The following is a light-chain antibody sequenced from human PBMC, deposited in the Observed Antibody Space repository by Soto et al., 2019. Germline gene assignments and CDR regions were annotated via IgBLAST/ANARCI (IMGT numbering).Light chain of an antibody. CDR3: SSYTSSSSWV. J-gene: IGLJ1*01. V-gene: IGLV2-14*01. Sequence: QSVLTQPASVSGSPGQSITISCTGTSSDVGGHNYVSWYQQHPGKAPKLMIYDVSNRPSGVSNRFSGSKSGNTASLTISGLQAEDEADYYCSSYTSSSSWVFGTGAKVTVL. CDR1: SSDVGGHNY. CDR2: DVS.